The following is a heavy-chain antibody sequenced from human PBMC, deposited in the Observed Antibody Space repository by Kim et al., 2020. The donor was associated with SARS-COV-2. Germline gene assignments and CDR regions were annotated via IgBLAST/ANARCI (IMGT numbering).Heavy chain of an antibody. D-gene: IGHD1-26*01. V-gene: IGHV1-69*04. J-gene: IGHJ4*02. CDR3: ARERPSGSLFDY. Sequence: NYAQKFQGRVTITADKSTSTAYMELSSLRSEDTAVYYCARERPSGSLFDYWGQGTLVTVSS.